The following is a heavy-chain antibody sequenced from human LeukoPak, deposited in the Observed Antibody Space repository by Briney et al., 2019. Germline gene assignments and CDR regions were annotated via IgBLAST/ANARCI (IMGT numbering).Heavy chain of an antibody. CDR1: GFMFNAYW. V-gene: IGHV3-7*01. CDR3: ARADLEWYLDL. J-gene: IGHJ2*01. CDR2: IRQDGGEI. Sequence: GESLRLSCTGSGFMFNAYWMSWVREAPGMGLEWVGKIRQDGGEIFYVDSVRGRFTISRDNAKNSVYLQLNSLRVEDTAVYYCARADLEWYLDLWGRGTLVTVSS.